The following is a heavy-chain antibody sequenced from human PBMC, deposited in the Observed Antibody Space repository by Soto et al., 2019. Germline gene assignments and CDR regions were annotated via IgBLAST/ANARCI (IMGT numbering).Heavy chain of an antibody. CDR2: ISYDGSNK. CDR3: ARVDERGYSYGYSGQFDY. V-gene: IGHV3-30-3*01. Sequence: GGSLRLSCAASGFTFSSYAMHWVRQAPGKGLEWVAVISYDGSNKYYADSVKGRFTISRDNSKNTLYLQMNSLRAEDTAVYYCARVDERGYSYGYSGQFDYCGQGTLVTVSS. D-gene: IGHD5-18*01. J-gene: IGHJ4*02. CDR1: GFTFSSYA.